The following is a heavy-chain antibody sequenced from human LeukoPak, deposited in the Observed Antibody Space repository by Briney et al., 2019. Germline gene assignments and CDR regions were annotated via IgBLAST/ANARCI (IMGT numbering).Heavy chain of an antibody. CDR3: AKHGAGESYWNFDY. V-gene: IGHV3-30*18. J-gene: IGHJ4*02. CDR2: ISYDGSNK. D-gene: IGHD1-26*01. CDR1: GFTFSSYG. Sequence: PGGSLRLSCAASGFTFSSYGMHWVRQAPGKGLEWVAVISYDGSNKYYADSVKGRFTISRDNSKNTLYLQMNSLRAEDTAVYYCAKHGAGESYWNFDYWGQGTLVTVSS.